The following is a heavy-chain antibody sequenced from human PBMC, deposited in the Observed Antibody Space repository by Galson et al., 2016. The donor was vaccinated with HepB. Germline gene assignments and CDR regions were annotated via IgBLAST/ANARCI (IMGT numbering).Heavy chain of an antibody. CDR1: GGSISSTNW. J-gene: IGHJ4*02. CDR3: ARAHYDNVWGSYRHPRYFDY. D-gene: IGHD3-16*02. V-gene: IGHV4-4*02. CDR2: IYHSGST. Sequence: SETLSLTCTVSGGSISSTNWWSCVRQPPGKGLEWIGEIYHSGSTNYNPSLKSRVTISVDKSKNQFSLKLSSVTAADTAVYYCARAHYDNVWGSYRHPRYFDYWGQGILVTVSS.